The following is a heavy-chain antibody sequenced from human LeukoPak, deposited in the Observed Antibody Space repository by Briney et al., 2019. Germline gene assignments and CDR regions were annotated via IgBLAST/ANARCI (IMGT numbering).Heavy chain of an antibody. CDR3: ARGVEPLAANTLAY. CDR1: GFTVITTI. J-gene: IGHJ4*02. CDR2: VYSDGNK. V-gene: IGHV3-53*01. Sequence: PGGPLRFSGASPGFTVITTIITWCPQAPGKVLGGSSVVYSDGNKKYEASVQGRFTISRDNSKTPLYLEMTSLSPDDTAVYYCARGVEPLAANTLAYWGQGTLVTVSS. D-gene: IGHD1-14*01.